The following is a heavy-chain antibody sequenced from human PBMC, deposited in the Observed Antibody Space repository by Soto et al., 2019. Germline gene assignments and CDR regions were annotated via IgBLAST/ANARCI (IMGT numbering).Heavy chain of an antibody. Sequence: SETLSLTCAVSGGSISNGGYSWSWIRQPPGKGLEWIGYISHSGSTYYNPSLKSRVTISVDRSKNQFSLKLSSVTAADTAVYCCASGGLLPDYWGQGTLVTVSS. V-gene: IGHV4-30-2*01. CDR1: GGSISNGGYS. CDR3: ASGGLLPDY. CDR2: ISHSGST. J-gene: IGHJ4*02. D-gene: IGHD6-19*01.